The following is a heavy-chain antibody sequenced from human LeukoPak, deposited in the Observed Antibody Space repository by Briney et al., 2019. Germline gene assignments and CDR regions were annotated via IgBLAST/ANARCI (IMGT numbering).Heavy chain of an antibody. CDR3: ARGATNMAYFDC. CDR2: IWSDGSNK. CDR1: GFTFSSYA. V-gene: IGHV3-33*01. Sequence: PGGSLRLSCAASGFTFSSYAMHWVRQAPGKGLEWVAVIWSDGSNKYYADSVKGRFTISRDNAKNSLYLQMNSLRDEETAVYYCARGATNMAYFDCWGQGTLVTVSS. J-gene: IGHJ4*02. D-gene: IGHD2/OR15-2a*01.